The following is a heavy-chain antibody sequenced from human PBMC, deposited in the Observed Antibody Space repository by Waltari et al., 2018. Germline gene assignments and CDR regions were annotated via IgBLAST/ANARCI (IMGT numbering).Heavy chain of an antibody. CDR2: VRGDGKT. V-gene: IGHV4-4*02. J-gene: IGHJ4*02. CDR3: ARDRGRGLYLDT. Sequence: QLQLQESGPGLVKPSGNLSLICAVSGDSMSTNDYWSWVRQPPGKGLEWIGQVRGDGKTNYNPSFASRVTMSLDTSTYHFALKLTSATAADTALYYCARDRGRGLYLDTWGQGTLVTVSP. D-gene: IGHD1-1*01. CDR1: GDSMSTNDY.